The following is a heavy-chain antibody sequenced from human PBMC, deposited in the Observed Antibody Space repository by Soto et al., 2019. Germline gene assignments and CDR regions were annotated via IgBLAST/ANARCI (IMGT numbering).Heavy chain of an antibody. Sequence: QVQLVQSGDEVKKPGASVKVSCKASGYIFVNYGIAWVRQAPGQGLEWMGWISPYTGNTHSATKIQGRLTMTTDTSTSTAYMDRGSLTSDDTAVYYCVMVDNYVTPTPQYVWGQGTTVTVSS. CDR3: VMVDNYVTPTPQYV. CDR2: ISPYTGNT. CDR1: GYIFVNYG. J-gene: IGHJ6*02. V-gene: IGHV1-18*01. D-gene: IGHD3-16*01.